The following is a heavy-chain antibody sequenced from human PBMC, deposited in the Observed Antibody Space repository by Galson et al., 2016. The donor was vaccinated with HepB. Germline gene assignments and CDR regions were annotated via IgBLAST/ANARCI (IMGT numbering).Heavy chain of an antibody. CDR3: ARWGTGTTPGYYGLDV. D-gene: IGHD1-7*01. Sequence: SLRLSCAASGFTFSDYYMSWIRQAPGKGLEWVSYITSSGGPIYYADSVRGRFTVSGDNANNSLYLQMNSQRAEDTAVYYCARWGTGTTPGYYGLDVWGKGTTVTVSS. J-gene: IGHJ6*04. V-gene: IGHV3-11*01. CDR1: GFTFSDYY. CDR2: ITSSGGPI.